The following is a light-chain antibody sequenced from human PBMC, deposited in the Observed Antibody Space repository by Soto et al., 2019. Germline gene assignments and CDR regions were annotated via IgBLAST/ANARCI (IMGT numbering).Light chain of an antibody. CDR2: EVT. CDR3: SSYAASNNFYFV. Sequence: QSALTHPPSASGSPGQSVTISFTGTSSDVCGYNYVSWYQQYPGRAPKLMIYEVTKRPSGVPDRFSGSKSGNTASLTVSGLQAEDEADYYCSSYAASNNFYFVFGGGTKLTVL. V-gene: IGLV2-8*01. J-gene: IGLJ3*02. CDR1: SSDVCGYNY.